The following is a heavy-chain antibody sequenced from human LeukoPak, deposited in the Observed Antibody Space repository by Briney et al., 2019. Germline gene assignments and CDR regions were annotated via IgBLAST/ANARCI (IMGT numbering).Heavy chain of an antibody. J-gene: IGHJ4*02. CDR2: INHSGST. CDR3: AREAIIPQYYFDY. CDR1: GGSFSGYY. Sequence: SETLSLTCAVYGGSFSGYYWSWIRQPPGKGLEWIGEINHSGSTNYNPSLKSRVTISVDTSKNQFSLKLSSVTAADTAVYYCAREAIIPQYYFDYWGQGTLVTVSS. D-gene: IGHD2-21*01. V-gene: IGHV4-34*09.